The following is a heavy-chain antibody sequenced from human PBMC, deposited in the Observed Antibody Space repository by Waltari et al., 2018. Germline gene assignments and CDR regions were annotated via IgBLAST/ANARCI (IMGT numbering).Heavy chain of an antibody. V-gene: IGHV4-39*07. J-gene: IGHJ4*02. Sequence: QLQLQESGPGLVKPSETLSLTCTVSGGSISSSSYYWGWIRQPPGKGLEWIGSIYYSGSTYYNPSLKSRVTISVDTSKNQFSLKLSSVTAADTAVYYCASGFGVVISVDYWGQGTLVTVSS. CDR1: GGSISSSSYY. CDR3: ASGFGVVISVDY. D-gene: IGHD3-3*01. CDR2: IYYSGST.